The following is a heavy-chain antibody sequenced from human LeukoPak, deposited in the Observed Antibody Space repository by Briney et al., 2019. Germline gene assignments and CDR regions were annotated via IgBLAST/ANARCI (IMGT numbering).Heavy chain of an antibody. D-gene: IGHD1-26*01. CDR3: ARDLSGNKYGHFDY. CDR1: GYTFTNHY. CDR2: ISPSGGTT. J-gene: IGHJ4*02. V-gene: IGHV1-46*01. Sequence: ASVEVSCKASGYTFTNHYFHWVRQAPGQGLEWMGIISPSGGTTNYAQKFQGRLTMTRDTSTSTVYMELSSLRSEDTAVYYCARDLSGNKYGHFDYWGQGTLVTVSS.